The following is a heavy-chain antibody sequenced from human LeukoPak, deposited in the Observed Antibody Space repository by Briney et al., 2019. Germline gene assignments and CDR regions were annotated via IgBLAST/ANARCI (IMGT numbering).Heavy chain of an antibody. CDR3: ASTPVYCSGGSCINDAFDI. V-gene: IGHV4-59*01. CDR2: IYYSGST. CDR1: GGSISSYY. D-gene: IGHD2-15*01. Sequence: SEPLSLTCTVSGGSISSYYWIWIRQPPGKGLEWIGYIYYSGSTNYNPSLKSRVTISVDTSKNQFSLKLSSVTAADTAVYYCASTPVYCSGGSCINDAFDIWGQGTMVTVSS. J-gene: IGHJ3*02.